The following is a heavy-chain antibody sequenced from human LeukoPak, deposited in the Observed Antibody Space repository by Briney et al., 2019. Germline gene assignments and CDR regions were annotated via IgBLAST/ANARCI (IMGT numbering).Heavy chain of an antibody. CDR1: GYTFTGYY. CDR2: INPNSGGT. D-gene: IGHD1-26*01. J-gene: IGHJ4*02. CDR3: ARDRVGATNLFDY. Sequence: GASVKVSCKASGYTFTGYYMHWVRQAPGQGLEWMGWINPNSGGTNYAQKFQGRVTMTRDTSISTACMELSRLRSDDTAVYYCARDRVGATNLFDYWGQGTLVTVSS. V-gene: IGHV1-2*02.